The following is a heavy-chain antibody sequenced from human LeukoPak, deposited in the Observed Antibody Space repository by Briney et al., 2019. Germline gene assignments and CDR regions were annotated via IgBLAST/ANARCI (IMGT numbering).Heavy chain of an antibody. CDR1: GGSISSSSYY. J-gene: IGHJ4*02. V-gene: IGHV4-39*07. CDR2: INHSGST. D-gene: IGHD3-10*01. CDR3: ARGTLTMGHPRRGYYFDY. Sequence: SETLSLTCTVSGGSISSSSYYWGWIRQPPGKGLEWIGEINHSGSTNYNPSLKSRVTISVDTSKNQFSLKLSSVTAADTAVYYCARGTLTMGHPRRGYYFDYWGQGTLVTVSS.